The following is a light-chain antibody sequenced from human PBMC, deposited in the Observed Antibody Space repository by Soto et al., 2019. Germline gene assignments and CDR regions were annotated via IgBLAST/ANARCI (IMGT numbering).Light chain of an antibody. CDR1: SSDVGGYNY. CDR2: AVS. CDR3: SSSTTTTTLL. Sequence: QSVLTQPPSASGSPGQSVTISCTGTSSDVGGYNYVSWYQQHPGKAPKLMIYAVSNRPSGVSNRFSGSKSGNTASLTISGLQAEDEAEYYCSSSTTTTTLLFGGGTKVTVL. V-gene: IGLV2-14*01. J-gene: IGLJ3*02.